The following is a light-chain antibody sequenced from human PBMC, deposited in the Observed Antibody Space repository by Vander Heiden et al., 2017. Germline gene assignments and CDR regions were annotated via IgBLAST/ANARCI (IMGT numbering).Light chain of an antibody. CDR2: DDS. CDR3: QVWDSSSVV. CDR1: NIGSKS. J-gene: IGLJ2*01. Sequence: SYVLTQPPSASVAPGQTARITCGGKNIGSKSVHWYQQKPGQALVLVVYDDSDRPSGIPERFSGSNSGNTATLTISRVEAGDEDDYYCQVWDSSSVVFGGGTKLTVL. V-gene: IGLV3-21*02.